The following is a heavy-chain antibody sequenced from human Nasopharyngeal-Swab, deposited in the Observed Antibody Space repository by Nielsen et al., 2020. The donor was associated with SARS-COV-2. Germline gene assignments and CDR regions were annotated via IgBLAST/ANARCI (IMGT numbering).Heavy chain of an antibody. V-gene: IGHV1-8*01. CDR2: MNPNSGNT. J-gene: IGHJ3*02. Sequence: WVRQAPGQGLEWMGWMNPNSGNTGYAQKFQGRVTMTRNTSINTAYMELSSLRSEDTAVYYCARGVTGTVVVPAATDGGGGDDAFDIWGQGTMVTVSS. D-gene: IGHD2-2*01. CDR3: ARGVTGTVVVPAATDGGGGDDAFDI.